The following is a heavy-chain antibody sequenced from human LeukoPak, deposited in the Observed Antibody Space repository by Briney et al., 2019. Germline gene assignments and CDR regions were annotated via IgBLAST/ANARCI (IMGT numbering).Heavy chain of an antibody. V-gene: IGHV3-33*01. D-gene: IGHD4-23*01. CDR1: GFTFSTYG. CDR3: ARWGGSAVVTPFDL. Sequence: GGSLRLSCAASGFTFSTYGMHWVRQAPGKGLEWVAVIWYDGSNKYYADSVKGRFTISRDNSENILYLQMNSLRAEDTAIYYCARWGGSAVVTPFDLWGQGTLVTVSS. CDR2: IWYDGSNK. J-gene: IGHJ4*02.